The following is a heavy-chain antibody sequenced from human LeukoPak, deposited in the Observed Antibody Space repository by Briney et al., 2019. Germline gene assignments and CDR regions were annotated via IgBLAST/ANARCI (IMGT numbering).Heavy chain of an antibody. CDR2: ISSSSSTI. J-gene: IGHJ4*02. CDR1: GFTFSSYS. Sequence: GGSLRLSCAASGFTFSSYSMNWVRQAPGKGLEWVSHISSSSSTIYYADSVKGRFTISRDNAKNSLYLQMNSLRAEDTAVYYCARSSVVIAAAGSFDYWGQGTLVTVSS. D-gene: IGHD6-13*01. CDR3: ARSSVVIAAAGSFDY. V-gene: IGHV3-48*04.